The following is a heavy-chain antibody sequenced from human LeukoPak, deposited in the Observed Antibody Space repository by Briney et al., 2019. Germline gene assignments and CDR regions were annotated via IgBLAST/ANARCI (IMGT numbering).Heavy chain of an antibody. J-gene: IGHJ4*02. CDR3: ARGDLWLGH. Sequence: GGSLRLSCATSGFIFSSYWMGWVRQSPGNGLEWVANIKSDGSEEYYGDSVKGRFTISRDNAKNSLYLQMNSLRVEDTAVYYCARGDLWLGHWGQGSLVTVSS. V-gene: IGHV3-7*01. CDR2: IKSDGSEE. D-gene: IGHD3-10*01. CDR1: GFIFSSYW.